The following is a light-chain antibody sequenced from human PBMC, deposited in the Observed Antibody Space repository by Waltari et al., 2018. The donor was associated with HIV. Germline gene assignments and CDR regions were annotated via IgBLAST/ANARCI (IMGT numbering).Light chain of an antibody. CDR2: KIS. V-gene: IGKV2-30*01. J-gene: IGKJ2*01. CDR3: MQDSRWPYT. Sequence: DVVLTQSPLALLVTLGQSASISCTSNESLVYSDGSTFLCCFHQRPGQSPRRLIYKISNREYGVQDRDNGGGADTDFTLKITRVQAEDVGFYFCMQDSRWPYTFGQGTRLEI. CDR1: ESLVYSDGSTF.